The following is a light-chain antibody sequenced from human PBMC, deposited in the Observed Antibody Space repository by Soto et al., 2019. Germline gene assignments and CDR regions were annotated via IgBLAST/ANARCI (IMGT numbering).Light chain of an antibody. J-gene: IGKJ1*01. CDR3: QQYNNWPWT. Sequence: EIVMTQSPATLSVSPGEKATLPCRASQGVSNNLAWYQQKPGQAPRLLIYGASARATGVPARFSSSGSGTEFTLTIRSLQSEDCAVYDCQQYNNWPWTFGQGTKVEIK. V-gene: IGKV3-15*01. CDR2: GAS. CDR1: QGVSNN.